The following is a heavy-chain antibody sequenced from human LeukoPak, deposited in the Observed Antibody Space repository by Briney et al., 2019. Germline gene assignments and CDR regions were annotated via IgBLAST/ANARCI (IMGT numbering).Heavy chain of an antibody. D-gene: IGHD3-10*01. V-gene: IGHV3-9*01. CDR1: GFTFDDYA. J-gene: IGHJ4*02. CDR3: ASFHFFDY. CDR2: ISWNSGSI. Sequence: GGSLRLSCAASGFTFDDYAMHWVRQAPGKGLEWVSGISWNSGSIGYADSVKGRFTISRDNAKNSLYLQMNSLRAEDTAVYYCASFHFFDYWGQGTLVTVSS.